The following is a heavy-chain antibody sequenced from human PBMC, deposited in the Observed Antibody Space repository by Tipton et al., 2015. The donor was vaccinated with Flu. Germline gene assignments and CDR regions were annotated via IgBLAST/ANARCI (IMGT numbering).Heavy chain of an antibody. CDR1: GDSIGSDYY. CDR3: SRRDYSNYVSEPKNWFHP. CDR2: IHRSGNT. Sequence: TLSLTCSVSGDSIGSDYYWGWIRQPPGEGLEWIGNIHRSGNTYHHPSLKSRVTISVDSSKNQFSLRLSSVTAADTAVYCCSRRDYSNYVSEPKNWFHPWGQGTLVTVSS. J-gene: IGHJ5*02. V-gene: IGHV4-38-2*01. D-gene: IGHD4-11*01.